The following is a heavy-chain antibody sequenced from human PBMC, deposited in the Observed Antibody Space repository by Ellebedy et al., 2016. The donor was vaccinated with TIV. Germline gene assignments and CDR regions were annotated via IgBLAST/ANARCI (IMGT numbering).Heavy chain of an antibody. D-gene: IGHD3-10*02. J-gene: IGHJ6*02. Sequence: KFQGRVTITRDTSASTAYMELSSLRSEDTAVYYCARGSLGSGSYYYYGMDVWGQGTTVTVSS. CDR3: ARGSLGSGSYYYYGMDV. V-gene: IGHV1-3*01.